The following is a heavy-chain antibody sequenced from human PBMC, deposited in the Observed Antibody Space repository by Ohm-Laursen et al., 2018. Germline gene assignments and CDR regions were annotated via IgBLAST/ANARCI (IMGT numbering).Heavy chain of an antibody. CDR2: ISETGSHI. V-gene: IGHV3-21*01. J-gene: IGHJ6*02. D-gene: IGHD6-6*01. CDR3: ARDSSRRAREGGMDV. Sequence: GSLRLSCTASGFTLSSYDMNWARQAPGKGLEWISYISETGSHIYDADSMRGRFTVARDNAKNLLYLQLNSLRVEDTAVYYCARDSSRRAREGGMDVWGQGTMVTVSS. CDR1: GFTLSSYD.